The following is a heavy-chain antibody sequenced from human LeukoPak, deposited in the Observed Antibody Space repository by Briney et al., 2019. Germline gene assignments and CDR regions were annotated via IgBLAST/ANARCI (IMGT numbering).Heavy chain of an antibody. D-gene: IGHD6-19*01. V-gene: IGHV3-9*01. CDR2: ISWNSGSI. CDR3: ARDRRLAFDY. Sequence: TGGSLRLSCAASGFTFDDYAMHWVRQAPGKGLEWVSGISWNSGSIGYADSVKGRFTISRDNAKNSLYLQMNSLRAEDTAVYYCARDRRLAFDYWGQGTLVTVSS. J-gene: IGHJ4*02. CDR1: GFTFDDYA.